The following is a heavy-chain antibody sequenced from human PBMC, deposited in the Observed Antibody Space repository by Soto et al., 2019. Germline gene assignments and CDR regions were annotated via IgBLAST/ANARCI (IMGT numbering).Heavy chain of an antibody. D-gene: IGHD3-3*01. CDR1: GYSISLGYY. CDR2: VYHTGRT. Sequence: SSETLSLTCAVSGYSISLGYYWGWIRQPPGKGLEWIGYVYHTGRTSYNPSLKSRVSISMDTSKNQFSLNLDSVTAADTAVYFCARDFAYFDSWGQGTLVTVSS. V-gene: IGHV4-38-2*01. CDR3: ARDFAYFDS. J-gene: IGHJ4*02.